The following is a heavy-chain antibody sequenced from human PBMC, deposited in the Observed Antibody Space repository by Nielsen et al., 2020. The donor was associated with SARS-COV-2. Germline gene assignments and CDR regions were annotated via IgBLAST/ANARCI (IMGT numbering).Heavy chain of an antibody. D-gene: IGHD5-18*01. CDR3: AREEGPRGYSYGYYAFDI. J-gene: IGHJ3*02. CDR2: ISGSGGGT. Sequence: WIRQPPGKGLEWVSAISGSGGGTYYADSVKGRFTISRDNSKNTLYLQMNSLRAEDTAVYYCAREEGPRGYSYGYYAFDIWGQGTMVTVSS. V-gene: IGHV3-23*01.